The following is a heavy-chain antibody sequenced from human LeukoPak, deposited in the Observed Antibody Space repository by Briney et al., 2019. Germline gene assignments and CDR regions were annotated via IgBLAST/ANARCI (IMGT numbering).Heavy chain of an antibody. Sequence: GGSLRLSCAASGFISSNYWMSWVRQAPGKGLEWVANIKQDGSEKYYVDSVKGRFTISRDNAKNSLYLQMNSLRAEDTAVYYCARDEGHCSSTSCYGSFGYWGQGTLVTVSS. CDR3: ARDEGHCSSTSCYGSFGY. CDR1: GFISSNYW. V-gene: IGHV3-7*01. CDR2: IKQDGSEK. J-gene: IGHJ4*02. D-gene: IGHD2-2*01.